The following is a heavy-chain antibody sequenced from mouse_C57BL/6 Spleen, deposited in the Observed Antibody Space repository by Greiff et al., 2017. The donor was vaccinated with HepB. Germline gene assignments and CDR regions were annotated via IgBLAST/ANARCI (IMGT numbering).Heavy chain of an antibody. Sequence: EVKLMESGPGLVKPSQSLSLTCSVTGYSITSGYYWNWIRQFPGNKLEWMGYISYDGSNNYNPSLKNRISITRDTSKNQFFLKLNSVTTEDTATYYCARERSYDDEFAYWGQGTLVTVSA. V-gene: IGHV3-6*01. D-gene: IGHD2-4*01. J-gene: IGHJ3*01. CDR1: GYSITSGYY. CDR3: ARERSYDDEFAY. CDR2: ISYDGSN.